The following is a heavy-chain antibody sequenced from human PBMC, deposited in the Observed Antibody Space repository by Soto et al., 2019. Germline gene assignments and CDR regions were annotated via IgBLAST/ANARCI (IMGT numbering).Heavy chain of an antibody. CDR3: ASSKYYYDSSGYYPFDY. J-gene: IGHJ4*02. V-gene: IGHV3-11*06. Sequence: GGSLRLSCAASGFTFSDYYMSWIRQAPGKGLEWVSSISSSSSYIYYADSVKGRFTISRDNAKNSLYLQMNSLRAEDTAVYYCASSKYYYDSSGYYPFDYWGQGTLVTVSS. D-gene: IGHD3-22*01. CDR2: ISSSSSYI. CDR1: GFTFSDYY.